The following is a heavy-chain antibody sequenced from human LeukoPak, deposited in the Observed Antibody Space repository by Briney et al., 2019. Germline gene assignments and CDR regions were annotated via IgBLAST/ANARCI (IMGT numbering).Heavy chain of an antibody. CDR1: GYTFTSYD. D-gene: IGHD6-13*01. CDR3: ARGPSCWYFPDY. J-gene: IGHJ4*02. V-gene: IGHV1-8*03. Sequence: GASVKVSCRASGYTFTSYDINWVRQATGQGLEWMGWMNPNSGNTGYAQKFQGGVTITRNTSISTAYMELSSLRSEDTAVYYCARGPSCWYFPDYWGQGILVTVSS. CDR2: MNPNSGNT.